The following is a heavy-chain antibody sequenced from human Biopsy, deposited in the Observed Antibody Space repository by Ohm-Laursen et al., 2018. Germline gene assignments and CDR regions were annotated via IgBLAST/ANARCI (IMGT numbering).Heavy chain of an antibody. D-gene: IGHD3-16*01. V-gene: IGHV4-59*11. J-gene: IGHJ4*02. Sequence: SETLSLTCSVSGGSLNNHYWSWIRQPPGEGLEWIGYIYYTGSTNYNPSVKIRVTISVDTSKNQFSLKLNSVTAADTAVYFCARDSRGGHLNTTLITGKNLDSWGQGILVTVSS. CDR2: IYYTGST. CDR3: ARDSRGGHLNTTLITGKNLDS. CDR1: GGSLNNHY.